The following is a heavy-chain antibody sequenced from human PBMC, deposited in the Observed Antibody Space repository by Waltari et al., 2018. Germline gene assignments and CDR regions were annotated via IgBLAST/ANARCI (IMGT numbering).Heavy chain of an antibody. D-gene: IGHD3-3*01. Sequence: QVQLVQSGAEVKKPGASVKVSCKASGYTFTSYAMHWVRQAPGQRLEWMGWINAGNGNTKYSQKFQGRGTITRDTSASTAYMELSSLRSEDTAVYYCARVGACGVVIRDNYFDYWGQGTLVTVSS. V-gene: IGHV1-3*01. J-gene: IGHJ4*02. CDR1: GYTFTSYA. CDR2: INAGNGNT. CDR3: ARVGACGVVIRDNYFDY.